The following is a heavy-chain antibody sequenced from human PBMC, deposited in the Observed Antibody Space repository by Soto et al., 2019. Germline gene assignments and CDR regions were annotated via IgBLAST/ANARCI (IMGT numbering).Heavy chain of an antibody. CDR3: AGTTSHYWYYMDV. V-gene: IGHV6-1*01. CDR2: TYYRSRWYN. CDR1: GDSVSSNNAA. J-gene: IGHJ6*03. Sequence: PSQTPSLTCAISGDSVSSNNAAWNWIRQSPSRGLEWLGRTYYRSRWYNDYAVSVKSRITVNPDTSKNQFSLQLTSVTPEDTAVYYCAGTTSHYWYYMDVWGKGTTVTVSS. D-gene: IGHD1-7*01.